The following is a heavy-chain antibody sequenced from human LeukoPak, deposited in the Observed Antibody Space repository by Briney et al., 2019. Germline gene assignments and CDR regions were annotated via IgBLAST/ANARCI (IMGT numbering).Heavy chain of an antibody. CDR1: GGSFSGYY. V-gene: IGHV4-34*01. Sequence: PSETLSLTCAVYGGSFSGYYWSWIRQPPGKGLEWIGEINHSGSTNYNPSLKSRVTISVDTSKNQFSLKLSSVTAADTAVYYCARDIPDYYYDSSGSQGFDYWGQGTLVTVSS. D-gene: IGHD3-22*01. CDR2: INHSGST. CDR3: ARDIPDYYYDSSGSQGFDY. J-gene: IGHJ4*02.